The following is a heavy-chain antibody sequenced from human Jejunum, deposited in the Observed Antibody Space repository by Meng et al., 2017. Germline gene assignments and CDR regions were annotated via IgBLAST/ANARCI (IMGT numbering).Heavy chain of an antibody. D-gene: IGHD2-21*01. CDR3: ARDLIASGAFFGY. J-gene: IGHJ4*02. CDR2: IRNKVNSYTT. CDR1: GFTFSDHY. Sequence: GESLKISCAASGFTFSDHYMDWVRQAPGKGLEWVGRIRNKVNSYTTEYAASVKGRFIISRDDSKNSLYLQMNSLKTEDTAVYYCARDLIASGAFFGYWGQGNPVNVSS. V-gene: IGHV3-72*01.